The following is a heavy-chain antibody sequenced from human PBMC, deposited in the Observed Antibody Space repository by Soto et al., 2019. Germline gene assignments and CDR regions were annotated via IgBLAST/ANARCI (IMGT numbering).Heavy chain of an antibody. J-gene: IGHJ6*02. V-gene: IGHV3-48*01. D-gene: IGHD2-15*01. CDR2: ISGARGTI. CDR1: GFTFRNNN. Sequence: EVQLVESGGGLVQPGGSLRLSCAASGFTFRNNNMNWVRQAPGKGLEWLSYISGARGTINYADSMKGRFTISRDNAKNSLDLQMNSLRAEDTAMYLCGRDCGYGYGMDVWGQGTTVTVSS. CDR3: GRDCGYGYGMDV.